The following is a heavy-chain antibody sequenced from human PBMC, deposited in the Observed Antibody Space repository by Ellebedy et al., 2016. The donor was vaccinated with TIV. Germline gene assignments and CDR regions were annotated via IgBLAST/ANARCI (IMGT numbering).Heavy chain of an antibody. CDR1: GGSFSGYY. CDR2: INHSGST. CDR3: ARGRYSYGYLGMDV. V-gene: IGHV4-34*01. D-gene: IGHD5-18*01. J-gene: IGHJ6*02. Sequence: SETLSLXXAVYGGSFSGYYWSWIRQPPGKGLEWIGEINHSGSTNYNPSLKSRVTISVDTSKNQFSLKLSSVTAADTAVYYCARGRYSYGYLGMDVWGQGTTVTVSS.